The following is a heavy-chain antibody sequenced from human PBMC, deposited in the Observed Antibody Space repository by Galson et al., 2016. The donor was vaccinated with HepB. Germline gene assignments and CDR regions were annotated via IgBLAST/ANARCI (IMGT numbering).Heavy chain of an antibody. CDR2: TSYRSKWYN. CDR1: GDSVSSNSAA. Sequence: CAISGDSVSSNSAAWNWIGQSPSRGLEWLGRTSYRSKWYNDYAVSVKSRIIVNPDTSKNQFSLQLNSVTPEDTAVYYCVEQRKGAPYGMDVWGQGTTVTVSS. D-gene: IGHD1/OR15-1a*01. V-gene: IGHV6-1*01. CDR3: VEQRKGAPYGMDV. J-gene: IGHJ6*02.